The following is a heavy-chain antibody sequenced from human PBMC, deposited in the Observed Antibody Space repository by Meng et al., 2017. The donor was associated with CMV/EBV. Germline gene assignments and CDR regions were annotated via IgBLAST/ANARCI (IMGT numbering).Heavy chain of an antibody. Sequence: GESLKISCAASGFTFSSYWMSWVRQAPGKGLEWVANIKQDGSEKYYVDSVKGRFTISRDNAKNSLYLQMNSLRAEDTAVYYCARDYDFWSGFLDYWGQGTLVTVSS. CDR1: GFTFSSYW. J-gene: IGHJ4*02. V-gene: IGHV3-7*01. D-gene: IGHD3-3*01. CDR2: IKQDGSEK. CDR3: ARDYDFWSGFLDY.